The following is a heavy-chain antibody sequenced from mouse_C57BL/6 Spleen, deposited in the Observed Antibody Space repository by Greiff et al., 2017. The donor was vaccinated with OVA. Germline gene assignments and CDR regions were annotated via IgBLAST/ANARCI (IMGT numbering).Heavy chain of an antibody. CDR2: INPNNGGT. CDR3: ARMGLDAMDY. V-gene: IGHV1-18*01. CDR1: GYTFTDYN. J-gene: IGHJ4*01. Sequence: VQLQQSGPELVKPGASVKIPCKASGYTFTDYNMDWVKQSHGKSLEWIGAINPNNGGTIYNQKFKGKATLTVDKSSSTAYMELRSLTSEDTAVYYCARMGLDAMDYWGQGTSVTVSS.